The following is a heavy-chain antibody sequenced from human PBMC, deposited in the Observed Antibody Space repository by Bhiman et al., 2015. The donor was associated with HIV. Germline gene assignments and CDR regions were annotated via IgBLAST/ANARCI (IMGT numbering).Heavy chain of an antibody. D-gene: IGHD7-27*01. J-gene: IGHJ4*02. CDR2: IWYDGSNK. Sequence: QVQLVESGGGVVQPGRSLRLSCAASGFTFSSYDMHWVRQAPGKGLEWVAGIWYDGSNKYYADSVKGRFTTSRDNSKNTLYLQMNSLRAEDTAVYYCAKDRASNWGQLQIDYWGQGTLVTVSS. CDR1: GFTFSSYD. V-gene: IGHV3-33*06. CDR3: AKDRASNWGQLQIDY.